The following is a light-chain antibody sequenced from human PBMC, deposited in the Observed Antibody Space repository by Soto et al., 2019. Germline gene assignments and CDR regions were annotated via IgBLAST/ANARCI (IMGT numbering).Light chain of an antibody. Sequence: QSVLTQPASVSGSPGQSITISCTGTSSGIRDYNYVSWYQQLPGNAPKLIMYEVSNRHSGISNRFSGSKSGNTASLTISGLQAEDEADYYCSSKSPDFFXTGTKVTVL. J-gene: IGLJ1*01. V-gene: IGLV2-14*01. CDR2: EVS. CDR1: SSGIRDYNY. CDR3: SSKSPDF.